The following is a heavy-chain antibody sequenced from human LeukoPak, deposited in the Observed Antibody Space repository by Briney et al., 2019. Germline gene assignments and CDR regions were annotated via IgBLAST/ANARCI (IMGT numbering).Heavy chain of an antibody. CDR2: IYYSGST. J-gene: IGHJ6*02. CDR1: GGSISSGDYY. Sequence: PSETLSLTCTVSGGSISSGDYYWSWIRQPPGKGLEWIGYIYYSGSTYYNPSLKSRVTISVDTSKNQFSLKLSSVTAADTAVYYCARTRDANAYYYYYGMDAWGQGTTVTVSS. D-gene: IGHD2-2*01. CDR3: ARTRDANAYYYYYGMDA. V-gene: IGHV4-30-4*01.